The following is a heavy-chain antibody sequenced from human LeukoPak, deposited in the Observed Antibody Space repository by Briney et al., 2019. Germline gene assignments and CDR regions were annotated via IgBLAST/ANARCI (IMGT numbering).Heavy chain of an antibody. J-gene: IGHJ4*02. CDR3: ARVSGYDWESFYDY. V-gene: IGHV4-59*01. CDR1: GGCISSYY. D-gene: IGHD5-12*01. CDR2: IYYSGST. Sequence: SETLSLTCTVSGGCISSYYWSWIRQPPGKGLEWIGYIYYSGSTNYNPSLKSRVTISLDTSKNQFSLKLSSVTAADTAMYYCARVSGYDWESFYDYWGQGGLVTVSS.